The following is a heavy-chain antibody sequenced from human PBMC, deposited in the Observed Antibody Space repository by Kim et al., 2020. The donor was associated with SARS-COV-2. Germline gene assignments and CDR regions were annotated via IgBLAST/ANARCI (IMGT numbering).Heavy chain of an antibody. Sequence: SETLSLTCTVSGGSISSSSDYWGWIRQPPGKGLEWIGSIYYRGSTYYNPSLKSRVTISVDTAKNQFSLKLSSVTAADTAVYYCARLNGLGRKGRDYWGQGTLVTVSS. CDR2: IYYRGST. CDR1: GGSISSSSDY. D-gene: IGHD3-10*01. CDR3: ARLNGLGRKGRDY. V-gene: IGHV4-39*01. J-gene: IGHJ4*02.